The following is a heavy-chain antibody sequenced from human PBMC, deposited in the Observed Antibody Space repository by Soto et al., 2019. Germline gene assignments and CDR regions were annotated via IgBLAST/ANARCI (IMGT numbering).Heavy chain of an antibody. D-gene: IGHD3-16*01. J-gene: IGHJ5*01. CDR1: GDSISGPDYY. CDR2: VYYRGSI. CDR3: ARVTFTPNWFDS. V-gene: IGHV4-30-4*01. Sequence: SETLSLTCTVSGDSISGPDYYWSWIRQAPGKGLELIGYVYYRGSIYYTPSFESRVSISIDTSKNQFSLRLTSVTAADSAVYFCARVTFTPNWFDSWGQGILVTVSS.